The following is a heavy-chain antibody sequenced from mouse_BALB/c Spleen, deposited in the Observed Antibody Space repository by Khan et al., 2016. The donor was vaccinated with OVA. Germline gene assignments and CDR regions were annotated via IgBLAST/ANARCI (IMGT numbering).Heavy chain of an antibody. D-gene: IGHD4-1*01. CDR3: ASHLTGSFAY. CDR1: GFTFSTYS. V-gene: IGHV5-6*01. Sequence: EVELVESGGDLVRPGGSLKLSCSASGFTFSTYSMSWVRQTQDKRLEWVATISSAGDYTFFPDSVKGRFTISRDNARNTLYLQMSSLRSEDTAMYYCASHLTGSFAYWGQGTLVTVSA. CDR2: ISSAGDYT. J-gene: IGHJ3*01.